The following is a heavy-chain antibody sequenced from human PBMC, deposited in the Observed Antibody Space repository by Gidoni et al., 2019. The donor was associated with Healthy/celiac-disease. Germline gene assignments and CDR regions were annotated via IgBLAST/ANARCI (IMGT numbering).Heavy chain of an antibody. V-gene: IGHV1-46*03. J-gene: IGHJ5*02. CDR1: GYTFTSYY. Sequence: QVQLVQSGAEVKKPGASVQVSCKGSGYTFTSYYMQWVRQAPGQGLEWMCIINPRGGSTSYAQKFQGRVTMTRDTSTSTVYMEPSSLRSEDTAVYYCARVRDSNWFDPWGQGTLVTVSS. CDR2: INPRGGST. CDR3: ARVRDSNWFDP.